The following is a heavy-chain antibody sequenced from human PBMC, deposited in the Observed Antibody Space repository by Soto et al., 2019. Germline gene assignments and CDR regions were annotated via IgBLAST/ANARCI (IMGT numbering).Heavy chain of an antibody. CDR3: ARDSQYSTSWQRFDS. J-gene: IGHJ4*02. V-gene: IGHV1-18*01. Sequence: QVQLVQSGGELKKPGASVKVSCKASGYTFTNYAISWVRQVPGRGLEWMGWVNTYNGNPNYAQIFQGRVTMTTDTSTGTAYMELRSLKSDDSAIYYCARDSQYSTSWQRFDSWGQGTLVTVSS. CDR1: GYTFTNYA. D-gene: IGHD6-13*01. CDR2: VNTYNGNP.